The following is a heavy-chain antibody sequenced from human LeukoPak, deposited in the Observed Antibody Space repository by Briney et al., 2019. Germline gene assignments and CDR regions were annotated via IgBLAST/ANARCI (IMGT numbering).Heavy chain of an antibody. CDR3: ARDRFNGMDV. CDR2: LYSDDAN. V-gene: IGHV3-66*01. Sequence: GCLRLSCAASGFSVTSNYMCWVRQAPGKGLEWVSILYSDDANYYADSVKGRFTISRDSSKNTVFLQMNSLRVEDTAVYYCARDRFNGMDVWGQGTTVTVSS. CDR1: GFSVTSNY. J-gene: IGHJ6*02. D-gene: IGHD3-3*01.